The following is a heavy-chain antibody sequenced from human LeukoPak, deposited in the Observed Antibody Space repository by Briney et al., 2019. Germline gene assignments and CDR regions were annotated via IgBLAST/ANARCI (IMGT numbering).Heavy chain of an antibody. CDR2: IIPIFGTA. Sequence: ASVKVPCKASGGTFSSYAISWVRQAPGQGLEWMGRIIPIFGTANYAQKFQGRVTITTDESTSTAYMELSSLRSEDTAVYYCARGTWGTGDPYWGQGTLVTVSS. V-gene: IGHV1-69*05. CDR1: GGTFSSYA. CDR3: ARGTWGTGDPY. D-gene: IGHD4-17*01. J-gene: IGHJ4*02.